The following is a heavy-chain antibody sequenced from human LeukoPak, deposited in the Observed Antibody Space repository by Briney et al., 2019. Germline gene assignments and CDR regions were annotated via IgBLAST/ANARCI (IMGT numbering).Heavy chain of an antibody. CDR1: GGSISSYY. J-gene: IGHJ4*02. D-gene: IGHD5-24*01. Sequence: SETLSLTCTVSGGSISSYYWSWIRQPPGKGLEWIGEINHGGSTNYNPSLKSRVTISVDTSKNQFSLKLSSVTAADTAVYYCARERDDYWGQGTLVTVSS. CDR2: INHGGST. CDR3: ARERDDY. V-gene: IGHV4-34*01.